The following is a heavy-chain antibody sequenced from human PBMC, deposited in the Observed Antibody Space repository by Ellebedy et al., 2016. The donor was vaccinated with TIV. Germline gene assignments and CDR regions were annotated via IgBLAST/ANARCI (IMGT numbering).Heavy chain of an antibody. CDR3: ARDGGKLGAFDI. CDR1: GFTFSSYG. J-gene: IGHJ3*02. CDR2: IWYDGSNK. D-gene: IGHD1-14*01. Sequence: GGSLRLXCQAPGFTFSSYGMHWVRQALGKGLEWVAVIWYDGSNKYYADSVKGRFTISRDNSKNTLYLQMNSLRAEDTAVYYCARDGGKLGAFDIWGQGTMVTVSS. V-gene: IGHV3-33*01.